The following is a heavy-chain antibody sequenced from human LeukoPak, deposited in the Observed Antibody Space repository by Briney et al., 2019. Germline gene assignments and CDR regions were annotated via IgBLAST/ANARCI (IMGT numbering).Heavy chain of an antibody. CDR1: GGSISSGGYY. V-gene: IGHV4-31*03. CDR2: IYYSGSA. Sequence: QVQLQESGPGLVKPSQTLSLTCTVSGGSISSGGYYWSWIRQHPAKGLEWIGYIYYSGSAYYNPSLESRVTISIDTSKNQFSLKLTSVTAADTAVYFCARGTLRLFDYWGQGTLVTVSS. J-gene: IGHJ4*02. D-gene: IGHD5/OR15-5a*01. CDR3: ARGTLRLFDY.